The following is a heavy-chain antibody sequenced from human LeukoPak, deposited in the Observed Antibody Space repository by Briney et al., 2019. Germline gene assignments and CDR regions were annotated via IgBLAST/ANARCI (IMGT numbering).Heavy chain of an antibody. CDR1: GGSISSSSYY. J-gene: IGHJ5*02. V-gene: IGHV4-39*07. CDR3: ARVYCSSTSCYPGYNWFDP. D-gene: IGHD2-2*01. CDR2: IYYSGST. Sequence: SETLSLTCTVSGGSISSSSYYWGWIRQPPGKGLEWIGSIYYSGSTHYNPSLKSRVTISVDTSKNQFSLKLSSVTAADTAVYYCARVYCSSTSCYPGYNWFDPWGQGTLVTVSS.